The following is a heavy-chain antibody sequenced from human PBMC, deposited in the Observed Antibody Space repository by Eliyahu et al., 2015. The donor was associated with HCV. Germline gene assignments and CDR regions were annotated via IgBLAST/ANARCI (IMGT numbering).Heavy chain of an antibody. CDR2: IRSKAYGGTT. V-gene: IGHV3-49*04. Sequence: EVQLVESGGGLVQPGRSLRLSCTASGXTFGXXAXXWVRQAPGKGLEWVGFIRSKAYGGTTEYAASVKGRFTISRDDSKSIAYLQMNSLKTEDTAVYYCTRERTPYSGSYYAFDIWGQGTMVTVSS. CDR3: TRERTPYSGSYYAFDI. D-gene: IGHD1-26*01. CDR1: GXTFGXXA. J-gene: IGHJ3*02.